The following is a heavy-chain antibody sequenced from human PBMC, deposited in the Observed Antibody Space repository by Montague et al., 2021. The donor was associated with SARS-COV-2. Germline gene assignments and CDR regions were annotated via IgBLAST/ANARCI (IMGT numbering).Heavy chain of an antibody. CDR3: AKEEGSTSDYYYYYGMDV. V-gene: IGHV3-23*03. CDR1: GFTFSSYA. D-gene: IGHD2-2*01. CDR2: IYSGGSST. J-gene: IGHJ6*02. Sequence: SLRLSCAVSGFTFSSYAMSWVRQAPGKGLEWVSVIYSGGSSTYYADSVKGRFTISRDNSKNTLYLQMNSLRAEDTAVYYCAKEEGSTSDYYYYYGMDVWGQGTTVTVSS.